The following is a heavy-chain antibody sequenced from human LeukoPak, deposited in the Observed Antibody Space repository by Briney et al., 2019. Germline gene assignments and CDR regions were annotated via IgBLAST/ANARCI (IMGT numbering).Heavy chain of an antibody. D-gene: IGHD3-9*01. V-gene: IGHV1-2*02. CDR1: GYTFTGYY. Sequence: ASVKVSCKASGYTFTGYYMHWVRQAPGQGLEWMGWINPNSGGTNYAQKFQGRVTMTRDTSISTAHMELSRLRSDDTAVYYCARDFSHYDILTGYHYYFDYWGQGTLVTVSS. CDR2: INPNSGGT. CDR3: ARDFSHYDILTGYHYYFDY. J-gene: IGHJ4*02.